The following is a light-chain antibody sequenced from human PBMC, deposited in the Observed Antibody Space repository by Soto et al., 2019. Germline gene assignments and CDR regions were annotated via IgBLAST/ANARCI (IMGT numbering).Light chain of an antibody. CDR1: QSVNSW. J-gene: IGKJ5*01. CDR3: QQHNSYPIT. CDR2: KAS. V-gene: IGKV1-5*03. Sequence: DIQLTQSPSTLSASVGDRVTITCRASQSVNSWLAWYQQKPGKAPKLLIYKASTLESGVPSRFIGSGSGTEFTLTISSLQPDDFATYFCQQHNSYPITFGQGTRLDIK.